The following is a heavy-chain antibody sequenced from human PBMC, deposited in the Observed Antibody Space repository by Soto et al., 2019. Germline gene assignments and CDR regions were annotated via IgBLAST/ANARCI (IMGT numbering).Heavy chain of an antibody. CDR1: GYSFTSYW. J-gene: IGHJ6*04. CDR2: IDPSDSYT. V-gene: IGHV5-10-1*01. D-gene: IGHD6-13*01. CDR3: GRQAVGIDYYYYGMDV. Sequence: PGESLKISCKGSGYSFTSYWISWVRQMPGKGLEWMGRIDPSDSYTNYSPSFQGHVTISADKSISTAYLQWSSLKASDNTMYYCGRQAVGIDYYYYGMDVWGKGTTVTVSS.